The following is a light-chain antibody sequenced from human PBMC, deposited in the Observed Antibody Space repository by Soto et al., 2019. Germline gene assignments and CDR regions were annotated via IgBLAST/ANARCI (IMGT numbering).Light chain of an antibody. CDR1: QSISDW. J-gene: IGKJ1*01. Sequence: DIQMTQSPSTLSASVGDRVTITCRTSQSISDWLAWYQQKPGKAPKLPISKTSMLESGVPSRFSGSRSGTEFTATITSLKHDDFATYYCQQYNDYWGTFGQGTKVEIK. CDR2: KTS. CDR3: QQYNDYWGT. V-gene: IGKV1-5*03.